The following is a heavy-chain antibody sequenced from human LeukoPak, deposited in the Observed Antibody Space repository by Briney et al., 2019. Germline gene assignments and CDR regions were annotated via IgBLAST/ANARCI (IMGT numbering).Heavy chain of an antibody. V-gene: IGHV1-18*04. Sequence: GASVKVSCKTSGYTFTSYGISWVRQAPGQGLERMGWINPNNGNTDYAQRLQGRLTVTKDTSTSTAYMELRSLRSDDTALYYCARDVGQYCSGGSCYPLDYWGHGTLVTVSS. CDR3: ARDVGQYCSGGSCYPLDY. D-gene: IGHD2-15*01. CDR1: GYTFTSYG. J-gene: IGHJ4*01. CDR2: INPNNGNT.